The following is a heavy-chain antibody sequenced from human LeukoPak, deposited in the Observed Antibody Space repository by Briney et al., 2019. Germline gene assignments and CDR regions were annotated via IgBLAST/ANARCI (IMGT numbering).Heavy chain of an antibody. CDR1: GFSVRDLW. CDR2: IKEDRTAD. Sequence: GGSLRLSCAASGFSVRDLWMAWVRQAPGKGLEWVAHIKEDRTADYYVDSVKGRFSISKDDGKNSLHPQMNSLRVEDTAVYYCVRGGWELDYGGQGTLVTVSS. V-gene: IGHV3-7*01. CDR3: VRGGWELDY. J-gene: IGHJ4*02. D-gene: IGHD1-1*01.